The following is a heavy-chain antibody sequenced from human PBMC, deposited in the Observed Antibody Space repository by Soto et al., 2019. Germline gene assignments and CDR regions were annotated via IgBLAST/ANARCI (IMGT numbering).Heavy chain of an antibody. J-gene: IGHJ3*02. Sequence: GGSLRLSCAASGFTVSSNYMSWVRQAPGKGLEWVSVIFTGGSTYYTDSVKGRFTISRHSSKNTVYLQMNSLRAEDTAVYYCARDRYSSGWLDAFDIWGQGTMVTVSS. CDR2: IFTGGST. D-gene: IGHD6-19*01. CDR3: ARDRYSSGWLDAFDI. CDR1: GFTVSSNY. V-gene: IGHV3-53*04.